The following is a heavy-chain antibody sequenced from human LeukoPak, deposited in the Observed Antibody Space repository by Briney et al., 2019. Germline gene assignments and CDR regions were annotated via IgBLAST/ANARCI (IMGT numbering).Heavy chain of an antibody. V-gene: IGHV4-61*02. D-gene: IGHD1-26*01. Sequence: SETLSLTCTVSGGSISTGTDYWGWIRQPAGKGLEWIGRIYTSGSTNYNPSLESRVTISVDTSKNQFSLKLSSVTAADTAVYYCARESLGPPYYFDYWGQGTLVTVSS. CDR2: IYTSGST. J-gene: IGHJ4*02. CDR1: GGSISTGTDY. CDR3: ARESLGPPYYFDY.